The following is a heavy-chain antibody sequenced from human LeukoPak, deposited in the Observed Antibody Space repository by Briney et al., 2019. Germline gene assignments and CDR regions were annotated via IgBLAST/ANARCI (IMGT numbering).Heavy chain of an antibody. D-gene: IGHD1-26*01. CDR1: GGSISNTNW. CDR3: SRESGAFRPFGY. CDR2: VSLAGQT. Sequence: SETLSLTCDVSGGSISNTNWWSWVRQPPGQGLEWIGEVSLAGQTNYNPSLNGRVIMSLDESSNQLSLKLTSVTAADTAIYYCSRESGAFRPFGYWGQGTLVIVPS. V-gene: IGHV4-4*02. J-gene: IGHJ4*02.